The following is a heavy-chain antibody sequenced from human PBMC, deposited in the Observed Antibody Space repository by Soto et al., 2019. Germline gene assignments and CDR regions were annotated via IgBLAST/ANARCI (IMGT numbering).Heavy chain of an antibody. Sequence: GASVKVSCKASGYTFTSYDINWVRQATGQGLEWMGWMNPNSGNTGYAQKFQGRVTMTRNTSISTAYMELSRLRSDDTAVYYCARGGDPRCGSSTSCRLPDYWGQGTLVTVSS. V-gene: IGHV1-8*01. D-gene: IGHD2-2*01. CDR1: GYTFTSYD. J-gene: IGHJ4*02. CDR2: MNPNSGNT. CDR3: ARGGDPRCGSSTSCRLPDY.